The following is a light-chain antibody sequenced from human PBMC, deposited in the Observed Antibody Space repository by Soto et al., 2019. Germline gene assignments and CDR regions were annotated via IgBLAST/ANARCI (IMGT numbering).Light chain of an antibody. V-gene: IGLV2-14*03. CDR3: ASYASSNNVL. J-gene: IGLJ2*01. CDR2: DVS. CDR1: SSDIGGYNY. Sequence: QSALTQPASVSGSPGQSITISCTGTSSDIGGYNYVSWYQQHPGKAPKLMIYDVSDRPSGVSNRFSGSKSGNTASLTISGLQAEDEAEYYCASYASSNNVLFGGGTKLTVL.